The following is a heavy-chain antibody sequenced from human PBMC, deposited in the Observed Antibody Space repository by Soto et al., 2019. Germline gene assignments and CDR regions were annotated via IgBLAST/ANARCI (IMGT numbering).Heavy chain of an antibody. CDR2: IYHSGST. CDR1: GGSISSGGYS. D-gene: IGHD2-8*01. J-gene: IGHJ5*02. V-gene: IGHV4-30-2*01. Sequence: SSETLSLTCAVSGGSISSGGYSWSWIRQPPGKGLEWIGYIYHSGSTYYNPSLKSRVTISVDRSKNQFSLKLSSVTAADTAVYYCARVMVYALDPWGQGTLVTVSS. CDR3: ARVMVYALDP.